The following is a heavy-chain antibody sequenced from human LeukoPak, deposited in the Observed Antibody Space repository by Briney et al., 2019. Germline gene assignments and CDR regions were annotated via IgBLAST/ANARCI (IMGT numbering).Heavy chain of an antibody. D-gene: IGHD6-13*01. CDR1: GXTFSSYA. CDR3: AKTGPLIAAYNWFDP. CDR2: ISGSGGST. J-gene: IGHJ5*02. Sequence: GGSLRLSCAASGXTFSSYAXSWXXXAXGXGLEWVXXISGSGGSTYYADSVKGRFTISRDNSKNTLYLQMNSLRAEDTAVYYCAKTGPLIAAYNWFDPWGQGTLVTVSS. V-gene: IGHV3-23*01.